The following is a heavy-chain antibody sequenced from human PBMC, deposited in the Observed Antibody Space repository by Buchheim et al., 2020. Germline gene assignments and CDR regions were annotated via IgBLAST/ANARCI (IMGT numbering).Heavy chain of an antibody. Sequence: EVQLVESGGGLVQPGGSLRLSCAASGFTFSSYWMSWVRQAPGKGLEWVANIKQDGSEKYYVDSVKGRFTISRDNAKNSLYLQMNSLRAEDTAVYYCAREGHYYGSGSYYLTKYYYYGMDVWGQGTT. CDR3: AREGHYYGSGSYYLTKYYYYGMDV. J-gene: IGHJ6*02. CDR2: IKQDGSEK. V-gene: IGHV3-7*01. CDR1: GFTFSSYW. D-gene: IGHD3-10*01.